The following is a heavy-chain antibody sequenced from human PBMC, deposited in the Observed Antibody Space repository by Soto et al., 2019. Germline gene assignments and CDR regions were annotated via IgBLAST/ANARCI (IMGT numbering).Heavy chain of an antibody. Sequence: SVKVSCKASGGTFSSYAISWVRQAPGQGLEWMGGIIPIFGTANYAQKFQGRVTITADESTSTAYMELSSLRSEDTAVYYCVYGSGSYFNYFDYWGQGTLVTVSS. CDR2: IIPIFGTA. CDR3: VYGSGSYFNYFDY. V-gene: IGHV1-69*13. CDR1: GGTFSSYA. J-gene: IGHJ4*02. D-gene: IGHD3-10*01.